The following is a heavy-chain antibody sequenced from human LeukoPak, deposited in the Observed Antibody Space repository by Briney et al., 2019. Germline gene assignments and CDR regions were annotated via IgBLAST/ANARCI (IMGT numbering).Heavy chain of an antibody. V-gene: IGHV3-43*01. CDR3: AKRSGSPHNFDY. D-gene: IGHD1-1*01. Sequence: AGGSLRLSCAASGFAFAEHTMNWVRQPPGKGLQWVSLISGDGGNTQYADSVKGRFTISRGNSKTSLYLQMNSLRSEDTAIYYCAKRSGSPHNFDYWGQGVLVTVSS. CDR2: ISGDGGNT. CDR1: GFAFAEHT. J-gene: IGHJ4*02.